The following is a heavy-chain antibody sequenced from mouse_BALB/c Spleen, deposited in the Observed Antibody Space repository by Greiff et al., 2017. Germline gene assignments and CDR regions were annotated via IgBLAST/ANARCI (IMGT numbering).Heavy chain of an antibody. Sequence: VQLQQSGAELVRPGSSVKISCKASGYAFSSYWMNWVKQRPGQGLEWIGHIYPGDGDTNYNGKFKGKATLTADKSSSTAYMQLSSLTSEDSAVYFCARSLFITTVVARYYYAMDYWGQGTSVTVSS. CDR1: GYAFSSYW. D-gene: IGHD1-1*01. V-gene: IGHV1-80*01. J-gene: IGHJ4*01. CDR3: ARSLFITTVVARYYYAMDY. CDR2: IYPGDGDT.